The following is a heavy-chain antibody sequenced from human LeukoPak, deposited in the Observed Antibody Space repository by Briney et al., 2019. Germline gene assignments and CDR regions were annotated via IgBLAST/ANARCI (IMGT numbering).Heavy chain of an antibody. V-gene: IGHV1-18*01. D-gene: IGHD2-2*01. CDR3: ARDLVVVPAATAGY. CDR2: ISAYNGNT. CDR1: GYTFTSYG. Sequence: ASVKVSCKASGYTFTSYGIGWVRQAPGQGLEWMGWISAYNGNTNYAQKLQGRVTMTTDTSTSTAYMELRSLRSDDTAVYYCARDLVVVPAATAGYWGQGTLVTVSS. J-gene: IGHJ4*02.